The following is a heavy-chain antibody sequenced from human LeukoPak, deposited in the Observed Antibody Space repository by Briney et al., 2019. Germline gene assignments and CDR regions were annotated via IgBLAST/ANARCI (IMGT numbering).Heavy chain of an antibody. J-gene: IGHJ5*02. Sequence: PSETLSLTCAVTGGSFSGHYWNWIRQPPGKGLEGIGEINHGERTNYNPSLKSRVTISVDTSRNQFSLKLSSVTAADTAVYHCALQPARRLSWFDPWGQGTLVTVSS. CDR1: GGSFSGHY. CDR2: INHGERT. V-gene: IGHV4-34*01. D-gene: IGHD2-2*01. CDR3: ALQPARRLSWFDP.